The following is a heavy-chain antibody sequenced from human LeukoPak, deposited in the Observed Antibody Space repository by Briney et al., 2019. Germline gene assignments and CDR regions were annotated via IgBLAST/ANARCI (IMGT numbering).Heavy chain of an antibody. D-gene: IGHD6-13*01. CDR3: ARHSSSWYFNY. CDR1: GGSISSSSYY. V-gene: IGHV4-39*01. Sequence: PSETLSLTCTVSGGSISSSSYYWGWIRQPPGKGLEWIGSIYYRGSAYYNPSLKSRVTISVDTSKNQFSLKLSSVTAADTAVYYCARHSSSWYFNYWGQGTLVTVSS. J-gene: IGHJ4*02. CDR2: IYYRGSA.